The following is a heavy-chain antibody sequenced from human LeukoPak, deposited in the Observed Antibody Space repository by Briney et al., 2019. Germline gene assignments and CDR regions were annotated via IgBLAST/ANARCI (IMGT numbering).Heavy chain of an antibody. CDR2: IKQVGSEK. CDR1: AFTFSTYW. D-gene: IGHD3-10*01. Sequence: PGGSLSPSCAAAAFTFSTYWMSCVRQAPGEGLEWVANIKQVGSEKNYVDSVKGRFTISRDNAKNSLYLQMNSLRAEDTAVYYCARDPMYYYGSGSYYDDYWGQGTLVTVSS. CDR3: ARDPMYYYGSGSYYDDY. J-gene: IGHJ4*02. V-gene: IGHV3-7*01.